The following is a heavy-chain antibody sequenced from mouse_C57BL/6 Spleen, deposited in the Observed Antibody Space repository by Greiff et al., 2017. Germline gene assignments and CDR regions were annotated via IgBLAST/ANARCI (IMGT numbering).Heavy chain of an antibody. CDR2: IHPNSGST. CDR3: AREESTMITTWFAY. Sequence: QVQLQQPGAELVKPGASVKLSCKASGYTFTSYWMHWVKQRPGQGLEWIGMIHPNSGSTTYNEKFKSKATLTVDKSSSTAYMQLSSLTSEESAVNYCAREESTMITTWFAYWGKGTLVTVSA. J-gene: IGHJ3*01. V-gene: IGHV1-64*01. CDR1: GYTFTSYW. D-gene: IGHD2-4*01.